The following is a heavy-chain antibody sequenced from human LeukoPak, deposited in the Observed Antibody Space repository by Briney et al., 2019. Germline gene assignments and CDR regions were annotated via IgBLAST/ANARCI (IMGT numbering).Heavy chain of an antibody. J-gene: IGHJ4*02. D-gene: IGHD3-10*01. CDR3: ARDPRGGTLDY. Sequence: GGSLRLSCAASGFTFSSYWMHWVRQAPGKGLVWVSRIHSDGRSTDYADSVKGRFTISRDNAKNTLNLQMNSLRAEDTAVYCCARDPRGGTLDYWGQGALVTVSS. V-gene: IGHV3-74*01. CDR1: GFTFSSYW. CDR2: IHSDGRST.